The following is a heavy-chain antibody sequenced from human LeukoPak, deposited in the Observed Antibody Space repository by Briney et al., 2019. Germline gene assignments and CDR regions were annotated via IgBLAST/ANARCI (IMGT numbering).Heavy chain of an antibody. V-gene: IGHV4-4*09. CDR2: IYTSAST. CDR1: GGSISSDS. CDR3: ARGLDCDMDV. D-gene: IGHD2-21*01. J-gene: IGHJ6*03. Sequence: SETLSLTSTVSGGSISSDSRSSIWQTPGERLEWIGYIYTSASTNYNPSLKSRVTISVDTSKNQFSLKLSSATAADTAVYYCARGLDCDMDVWGKGTTVTVSS.